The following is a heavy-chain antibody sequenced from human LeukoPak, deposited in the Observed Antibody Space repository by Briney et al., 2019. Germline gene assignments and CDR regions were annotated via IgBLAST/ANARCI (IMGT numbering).Heavy chain of an antibody. V-gene: IGHV4-30-2*01. CDR1: GGSISSGGYS. Sequence: SGTLSLTCAVSGGSISSGGYSWSWIRQPPGKGLEWIGYIYHSGSTYYNPSLKSRVTISVDRSKNQFSLKLSSVTAADTAVYYCARVDTAMGDAFDIWGQGTMVTVSS. CDR2: IYHSGST. CDR3: ARVDTAMGDAFDI. D-gene: IGHD5-18*01. J-gene: IGHJ3*02.